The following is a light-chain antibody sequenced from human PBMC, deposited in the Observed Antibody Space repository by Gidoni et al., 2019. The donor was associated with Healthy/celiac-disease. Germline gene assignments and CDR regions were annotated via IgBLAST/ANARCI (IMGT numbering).Light chain of an antibody. CDR3: QQYNSYSPLT. V-gene: IGKV1-5*01. CDR1: QSISSW. CDR2: DSS. Sequence: DIQMTQSPSTLSASVGDRVTIPCRASQSISSWLAWYQQKPGRAPKLLIYDSSSLESGVPSRFSGSGSGTEFTLTISRLQPDDFATYYCQQYNSYSPLTFGGGTKVEIK. J-gene: IGKJ4*01.